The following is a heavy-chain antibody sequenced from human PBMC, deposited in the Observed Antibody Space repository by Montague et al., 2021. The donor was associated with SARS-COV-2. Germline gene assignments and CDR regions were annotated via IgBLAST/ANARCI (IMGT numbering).Heavy chain of an antibody. CDR3: ARSVGASSSSWPLPPHFDY. V-gene: IGHV6-1*01. Sequence: CAISGDSVSSNSAAWNWIRQSPSRGLEWLGRAYYRSKWFNEYAVSVKSRITINPDTSKNRFSLQLNSVTPEDTAVYYCARSVGASSSSWPLPPHFDYWGQGTLVTVSS. CDR1: GDSVSSNSAA. CDR2: AYYRSKWFN. D-gene: IGHD6-13*01. J-gene: IGHJ4*02.